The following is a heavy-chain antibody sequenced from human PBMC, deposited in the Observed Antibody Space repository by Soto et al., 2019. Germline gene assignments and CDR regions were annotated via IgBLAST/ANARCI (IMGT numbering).Heavy chain of an antibody. J-gene: IGHJ6*02. CDR3: ARTTTIGHYYGMNV. CDR1: GGSISSYY. D-gene: IGHD4-4*01. CDR2: IYYSGSS. Sequence: SETLSLTCTVSGGSISSYYWSWIRQPPGKGLEWIGYIYYSGSSNYNPSLKSRVTISVDTSKNQFSLKLSSVTAADTAVYYCARTTTIGHYYGMNVWGQGTTVTVSS. V-gene: IGHV4-59*01.